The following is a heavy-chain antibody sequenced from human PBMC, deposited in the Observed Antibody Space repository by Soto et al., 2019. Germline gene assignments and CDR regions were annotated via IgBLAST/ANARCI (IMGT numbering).Heavy chain of an antibody. D-gene: IGHD6-13*01. Sequence: GGTLRLPCAASGLSFSDNFMDWVRQAPGKGLEWVGRSRNRANGYTTEYAASVKGRFTISRDDSKNALYLEMSSLEIEDTAVYGGGGGATGKAPLQHWGQGTLVTVSS. CDR2: SRNRANGYTT. J-gene: IGHJ1*01. V-gene: IGHV3-72*01. CDR3: GGGATGKAPLQH. CDR1: GLSFSDNF.